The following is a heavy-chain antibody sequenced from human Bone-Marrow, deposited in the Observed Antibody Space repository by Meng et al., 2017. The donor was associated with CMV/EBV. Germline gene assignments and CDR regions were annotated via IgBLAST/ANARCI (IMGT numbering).Heavy chain of an antibody. D-gene: IGHD3-16*02. J-gene: IGHJ5*01. CDR1: GFTPSNYW. CDR2: INSDGSTT. CDR3: ERDPGRYSIKGGWFES. Sequence: GESLKISCAASGFTPSNYWMHWVRKAPGKGLVWVSRINSDGSTTTYADSVKGRFTISRDNAKNTLYLQMNSLRAEDTAVYYCERDPGRYSIKGGWFESWGQGTLVTVSS. V-gene: IGHV3-74*01.